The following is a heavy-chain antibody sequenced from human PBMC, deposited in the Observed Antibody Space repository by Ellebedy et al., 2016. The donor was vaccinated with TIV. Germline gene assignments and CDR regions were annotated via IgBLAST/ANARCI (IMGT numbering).Heavy chain of an antibody. CDR2: IFYSGST. CDR1: GDFISSGVHY. V-gene: IGHV4-31*01. Sequence: MPSETLSLTCTVSGDFISSGVHYWSWIRQHPGKGLEWIGHIFYSGSTYYNPSLKSLVTISVDTSKNQFSLKLTSVTAADTAVYYCARLARYYYYYGLDVWGQGTPVTVS. CDR3: ARLARYYYYYGLDV. J-gene: IGHJ6*02.